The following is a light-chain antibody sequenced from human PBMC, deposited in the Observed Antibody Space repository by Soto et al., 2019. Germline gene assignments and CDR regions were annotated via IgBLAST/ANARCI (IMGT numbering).Light chain of an antibody. CDR1: QRVSSSY. CDR3: QQYGTSPRP. J-gene: IGKJ3*01. CDR2: GAS. V-gene: IGKV3-20*01. Sequence: EIVLTQSPGTLSLSPGERATLSCRASQRVSSSYLAWYQQKPGQAPRLLIYGASSRATGLPDRFSGSGSGTRVTLNIGRLEHEDFAVYSRQQYGTSPRPFGPGTKVDI.